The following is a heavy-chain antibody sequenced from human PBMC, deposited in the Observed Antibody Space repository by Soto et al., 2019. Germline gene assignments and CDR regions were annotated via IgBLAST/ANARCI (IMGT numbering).Heavy chain of an antibody. D-gene: IGHD5-18*01. CDR3: AKDYIRWIPLWLPEY. CDR2: ISYDGSNT. Sequence: QVQLVESGGGVVQPGRSLRLSCAASGFTFSSYGMHWVRQAPGKGLEWVAVISYDGSNTYYADSVKGRFTISRDNSKNTPYLQMNSLRAEDTAVYYCAKDYIRWIPLWLPEYWGQGTLVTVSS. V-gene: IGHV3-30*18. CDR1: GFTFSSYG. J-gene: IGHJ4*02.